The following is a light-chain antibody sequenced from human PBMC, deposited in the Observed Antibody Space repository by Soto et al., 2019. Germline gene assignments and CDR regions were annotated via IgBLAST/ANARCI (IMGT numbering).Light chain of an antibody. V-gene: IGKV3-20*01. CDR1: QSVSSSY. CDR2: GAS. J-gene: IGKJ4*01. CDR3: QQYGRSPLT. Sequence: EIVLTQSPGTLSLSPGERATLSCRASQSVSSSYLAWYQHKPGQAPRLLISGASSRATGIPDRFSGSESGTDFTLTISRLEPEGFAVYYCQQYGRSPLTFGGGTKLEIK.